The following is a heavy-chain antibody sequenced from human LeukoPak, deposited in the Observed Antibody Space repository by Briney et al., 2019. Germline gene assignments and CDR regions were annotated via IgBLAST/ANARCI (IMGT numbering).Heavy chain of an antibody. J-gene: IGHJ4*02. Sequence: PGGSLRLSCEASGFTFSSYTMTWVRQAPGKGLEWVSHISSGGDTTYYADSVKGRFTISRDNSKNTLYLQMNSLRAEDTAVFYCAKTSGWPYYFDYWGQGTLVTVSS. CDR2: ISSGGDTT. D-gene: IGHD6-19*01. CDR1: GFTFSSYT. V-gene: IGHV3-23*01. CDR3: AKTSGWPYYFDY.